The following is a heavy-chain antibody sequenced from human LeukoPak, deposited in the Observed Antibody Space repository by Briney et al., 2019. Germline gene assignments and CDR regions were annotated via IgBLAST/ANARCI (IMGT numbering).Heavy chain of an antibody. CDR2: IFYSGST. V-gene: IGHV4-59*07. CDR3: ARHLATATSAFDS. CDR1: GGSISNYY. D-gene: IGHD1-26*01. J-gene: IGHJ4*02. Sequence: SDTLSLTCAVSGGSISNYYWIWIRQPPGAGLEWIAYIFYSGSTNYNPSLKSRVTISVDSSRNQFSLKMNSVTTADTAVYYCARHLATATSAFDSWGRGTLVTVSS.